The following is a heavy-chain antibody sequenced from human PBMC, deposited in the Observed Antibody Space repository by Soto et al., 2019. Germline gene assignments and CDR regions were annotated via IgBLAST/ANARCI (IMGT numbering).Heavy chain of an antibody. J-gene: IGHJ6*02. CDR2: IYYSGST. V-gene: IGHV4-59*01. CDR3: ARGRFYYYGMDV. CDR1: GGSISSYY. Sequence: SLTCTVSGGSISSYYWSWIRQPPGKGLEWIGYIYYSGSTNYNPSLKSRVTISVDTSKNQFSLKLSSVTAADTAVYYCARGRFYYYGMDVWGQGXTVTVYS.